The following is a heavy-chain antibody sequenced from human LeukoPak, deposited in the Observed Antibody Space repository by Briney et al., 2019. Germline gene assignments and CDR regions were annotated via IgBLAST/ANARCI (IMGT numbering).Heavy chain of an antibody. CDR2: IYPADSDT. V-gene: IGHV5-51*01. J-gene: IGHJ4*02. CDR3: ARHSVGTGEPDYFDY. CDR1: GYSFTSYW. Sequence: GESLKTSCKGSGYSFTSYWIGRVPPMPGKGLEWMGIIYPADSDTRYSPSFQGQVTISADKSITTAYLQWSSLKASDTAMYYCARHSVGTGEPDYFDYGGQGTLVTVSS. D-gene: IGHD1-14*01.